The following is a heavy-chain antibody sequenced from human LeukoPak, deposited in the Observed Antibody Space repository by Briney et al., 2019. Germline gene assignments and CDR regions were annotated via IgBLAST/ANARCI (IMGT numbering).Heavy chain of an antibody. V-gene: IGHV3-30*18. CDR2: ISYDGSIK. J-gene: IGHJ4*02. CDR1: RFTFSSYG. Sequence: GGSLRLSCAASRFTFSSYGMHWVRQAPGKGLEWVAVISYDGSIKYYADSVKGRFTVSRDNSKNTLYLQMNSLRTEDTAVYYCAKDPFDYSNYPHTAGFDYWGQGTLVTVSS. D-gene: IGHD4-11*01. CDR3: AKDPFDYSNYPHTAGFDY.